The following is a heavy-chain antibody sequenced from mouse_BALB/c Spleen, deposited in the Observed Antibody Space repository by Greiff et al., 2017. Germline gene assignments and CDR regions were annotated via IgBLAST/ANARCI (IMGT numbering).Heavy chain of an antibody. CDR3: ARDRYDLYYYAMDY. D-gene: IGHD2-14*01. J-gene: IGHJ4*01. CDR1: GFNIKDTY. V-gene: IGHV14-3*02. Sequence: VQLQQSGAELVKPGASVKLSCTASGFNIKDTYMHWVKQRPEQGLEWIGRIDPANGNTKYDPKFQGKATITADTSSNTAYLQLSSLTSEDTAVYYCARDRYDLYYYAMDYWGQGTSVTVSS. CDR2: IDPANGNT.